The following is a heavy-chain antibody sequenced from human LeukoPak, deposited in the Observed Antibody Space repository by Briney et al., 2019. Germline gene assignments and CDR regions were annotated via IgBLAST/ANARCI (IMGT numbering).Heavy chain of an antibody. CDR1: EFTLITYS. CDR2: IKQDGSEK. D-gene: IGHD5-24*01. J-gene: IGHJ4*02. V-gene: IGHV3-7*01. CDR3: ARRRDGYNWDYYFDY. Sequence: GGSLRLSCAASEFTLITYSMSWVRQAPGKGLEWVANIKQDGSEKYYVDSVKGRFTISRDNAKNSLYLQMNSLRAEDTAVYYCARRRDGYNWDYYFDYWGQGTLVTVSS.